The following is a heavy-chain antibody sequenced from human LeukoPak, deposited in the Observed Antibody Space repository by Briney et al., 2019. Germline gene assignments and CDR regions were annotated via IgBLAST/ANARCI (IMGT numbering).Heavy chain of an antibody. V-gene: IGHV3-23*01. CDR3: ARQLGSCTRGTCYFDS. CDR1: GFTFSSYA. Sequence: GGSLRLSCAASGFTFSSYAMSWVRQAPGKGLEWVSALVSGGAPYYADSVKGRFTMSRDNSKNSLYLQMNSLRAEDTAVYYCARQLGSCTRGTCYFDSWGQGTLVSVSS. J-gene: IGHJ4*02. CDR2: LVSGGAP. D-gene: IGHD2-8*01.